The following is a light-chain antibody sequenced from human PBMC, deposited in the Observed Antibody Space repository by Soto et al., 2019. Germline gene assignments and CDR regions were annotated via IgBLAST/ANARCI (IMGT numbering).Light chain of an antibody. Sequence: QSVLTQPASVSGSPGQSITISCTGTSSDVGGYNYVSWYQQYPGKAPKLMIYHVSNRPSGVSNRFSGSKSGNSASLTISGLQLEDEAGYCCSSYSSTCTYVCGTGTEFT. CDR2: HVS. J-gene: IGLJ1*01. CDR3: SSYSSTCTYV. V-gene: IGLV2-14*01. CDR1: SSDVGGYNY.